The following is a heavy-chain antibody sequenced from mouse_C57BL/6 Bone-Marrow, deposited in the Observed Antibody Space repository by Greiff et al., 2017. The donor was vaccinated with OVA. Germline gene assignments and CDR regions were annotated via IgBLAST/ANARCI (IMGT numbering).Heavy chain of an antibody. D-gene: IGHD1-1*01. Sequence: EVHLVESGGGLVKPGGSLKLSCAASGFTFSDYGMHWVRQAPEKGLEWVAYISSGSSSIYYPDTVKGRFTISRDNAKNTLFLQMTSLRSEETAMYYCARIYYYGSSFYYAMDYWGQGTSGTVSS. CDR3: ARIYYYGSSFYYAMDY. J-gene: IGHJ4*01. CDR1: GFTFSDYG. CDR2: ISSGSSSI. V-gene: IGHV5-17*01.